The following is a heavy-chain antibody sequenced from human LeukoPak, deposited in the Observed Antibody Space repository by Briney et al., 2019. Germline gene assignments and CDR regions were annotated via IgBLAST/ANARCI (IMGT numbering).Heavy chain of an antibody. Sequence: GGSLRLSCAASGFTFSSYSMNWVRQAPGKGLEWVSYISSSSSTIYYADSVKGRFTISRDNAKNSLYLQMNSLRAEDTAVYYCTADLGYDILTGYYNAFSPFDYWGQGTLVTVSS. CDR2: ISSSSSTI. V-gene: IGHV3-48*01. J-gene: IGHJ4*02. D-gene: IGHD3-9*01. CDR1: GFTFSSYS. CDR3: TADLGYDILTGYYNAFSPFDY.